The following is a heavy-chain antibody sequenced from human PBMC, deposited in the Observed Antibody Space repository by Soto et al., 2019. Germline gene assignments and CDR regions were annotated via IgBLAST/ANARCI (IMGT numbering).Heavy chain of an antibody. V-gene: IGHV3-30*03. D-gene: IGHD3-10*01. Sequence: GGSLRLSCAPSGFTFSSYGMHSVRQAPGKGLEWVAVISYDGSNKYYADSVKGRFTISRDNSKNTLYLQMNSLRAEDTAVYYCARLGPYASGTYSFRHNRFDPWGQGTLVTVSS. CDR2: ISYDGSNK. CDR3: ARLGPYASGTYSFRHNRFDP. J-gene: IGHJ5*02. CDR1: GFTFSSYG.